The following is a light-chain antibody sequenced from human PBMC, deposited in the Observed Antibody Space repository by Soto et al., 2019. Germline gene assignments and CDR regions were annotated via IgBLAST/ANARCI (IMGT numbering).Light chain of an antibody. CDR2: GAF. Sequence: EIVMRQSPVTLSVSPGEGATLSCRASQSVSSNLAWYQEKPGQAPSLLIYGAFTRATGIPARFSGTGSGTEFTLTVSSLQSEDIALYYCQQYNDWPLTFGQGTKVDIK. J-gene: IGKJ1*01. CDR1: QSVSSN. V-gene: IGKV3-15*01. CDR3: QQYNDWPLT.